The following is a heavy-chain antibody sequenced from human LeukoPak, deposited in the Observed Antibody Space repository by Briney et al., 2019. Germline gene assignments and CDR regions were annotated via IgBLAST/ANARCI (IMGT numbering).Heavy chain of an antibody. D-gene: IGHD5-18*01. CDR2: INHSGST. CDR1: GCSFSGYY. CDR3: ARGRGYSYGFGY. J-gene: IGHJ4*02. V-gene: IGHV4-34*01. Sequence: SETLSLTCAAYGCSFSGYYWSWIRQPPGKGLEWIWEINHSGSTNYNPSIKSRVTISVDTYKNQFYLKMSSVTAADTAVYYCARGRGYSYGFGYWGQGTLVTVSS.